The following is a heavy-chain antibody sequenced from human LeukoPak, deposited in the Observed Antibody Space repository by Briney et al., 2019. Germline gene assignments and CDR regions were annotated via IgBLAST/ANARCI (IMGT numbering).Heavy chain of an antibody. Sequence: GGSLRLSCAASGFIFSSYGMHWVRQAPGKGREWVAFIRYDGSNKYSAHSVKGPFTISRDNSKNTLYLQMNTLRAEATAVYYCAKDLFPAYSYGRPNSYWGQGTLVTVSS. J-gene: IGHJ4*02. CDR2: IRYDGSNK. V-gene: IGHV3-30*02. CDR3: AKDLFPAYSYGRPNSY. CDR1: GFIFSSYG. D-gene: IGHD5-18*01.